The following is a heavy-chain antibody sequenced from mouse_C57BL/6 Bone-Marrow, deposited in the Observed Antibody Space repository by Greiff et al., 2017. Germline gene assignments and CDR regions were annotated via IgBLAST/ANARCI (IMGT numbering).Heavy chain of an antibody. CDR1: GFTFSDYG. J-gene: IGHJ3*01. CDR3: ARLGLLRFAY. CDR2: ISSGSSTI. V-gene: IGHV5-17*01. D-gene: IGHD2-3*01. Sequence: DVHLVESGGGLVKPGGSLKLSCAASGFTFSDYGMHWVRQAPEKGLEWVAYISSGSSTIYYADTVKGRFTISRDNAKNTLFLQMTSLRSEDTAMYYCARLGLLRFAYWGQGTLVTVSA.